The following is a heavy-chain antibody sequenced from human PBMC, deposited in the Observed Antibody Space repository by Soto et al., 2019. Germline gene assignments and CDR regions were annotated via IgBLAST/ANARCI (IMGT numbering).Heavy chain of an antibody. CDR1: GFTFSGSA. CDR3: TRSRVAGQYCYVKAV. V-gene: IGHV3-73*01. J-gene: IGHJ6*01. Sequence: GGSLRLSCAASGFTFSGSAMHWVRQASGKGLEWVGRIRSKANSYATAYAASVKGRFTISRDDSKNTAYLQMNSLKTEDTAVYYCTRSRVAGQYCYVKAVWRQGTTDTVSS. CDR2: IRSKANSYAT. D-gene: IGHD6-19*01.